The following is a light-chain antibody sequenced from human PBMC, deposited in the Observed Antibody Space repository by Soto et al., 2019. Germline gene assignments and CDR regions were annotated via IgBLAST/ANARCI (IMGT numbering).Light chain of an antibody. CDR3: SSFSNINTGACV. CDR1: SGDIGSYNR. V-gene: IGLV2-14*01. CDR2: EVT. J-gene: IGLJ1*01. Sequence: QSVLTQPASVSGSPGQSITISCTGTSGDIGSYNRVSWYQQHPGKAPKLIIYEVTDRPSGVSNRFSGSKSGNTASLTISELQAEDEAEYYFSSFSNINTGACVFGTGTKVTVL.